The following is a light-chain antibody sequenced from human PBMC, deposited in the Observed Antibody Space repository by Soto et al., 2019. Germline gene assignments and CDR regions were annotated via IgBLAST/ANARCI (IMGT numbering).Light chain of an antibody. J-gene: IGLJ1*01. Sequence: SYELTQPPSVSVSPGQTASITCSGDKLGDKYACWYQQKPGQCPVLVIYQDSKRPSGIPERFSGSNSGNTATLTISGTQAMDEADYYCQAWDSSTGVFGTGTKVNVL. CDR1: KLGDKY. CDR3: QAWDSSTGV. CDR2: QDS. V-gene: IGLV3-1*01.